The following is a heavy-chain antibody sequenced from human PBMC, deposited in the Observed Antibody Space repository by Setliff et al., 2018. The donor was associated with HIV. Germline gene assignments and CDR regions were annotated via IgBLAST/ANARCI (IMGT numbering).Heavy chain of an antibody. V-gene: IGHV4-4*07. Sequence: SETLSLTYTVSGGSISSYYWNWIRQPAGKGLEWIGRIYASGSTNYNPSLKSRVTISLDTSKKQFSLKLSSVIAADTAVYYCARHHNTMVRGVAYFQHWGQGTLVTVSS. CDR1: GGSISSYY. CDR2: IYASGST. CDR3: ARHHNTMVRGVAYFQH. D-gene: IGHD3-10*01. J-gene: IGHJ1*01.